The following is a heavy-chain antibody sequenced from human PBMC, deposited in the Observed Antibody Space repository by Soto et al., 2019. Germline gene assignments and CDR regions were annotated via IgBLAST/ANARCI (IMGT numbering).Heavy chain of an antibody. CDR3: ARGDCVGGTCYSLAGSFYCYMDV. D-gene: IGHD2-15*01. CDR1: GFTFSNYW. V-gene: IGHV3-74*02. CDR2: INSDGSVS. Sequence: EVQLVESGGGLVQPGGSLRLSCAASGFTFSNYWMYWVRQAPGKGLEWVSRINSDGSVSSYADSVKGRLTISRDNVKNALYLQMDSLRAEDTAVYYCARGDCVGGTCYSLAGSFYCYMDVLGKGTTVTVFS. J-gene: IGHJ6*03.